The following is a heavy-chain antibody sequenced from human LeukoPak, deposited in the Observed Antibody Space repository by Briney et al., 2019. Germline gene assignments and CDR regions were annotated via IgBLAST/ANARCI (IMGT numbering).Heavy chain of an antibody. CDR3: ARIKTLGYCSSTTCSHWYFDL. CDR1: GGSISSDY. V-gene: IGHV4-4*07. CDR2: IHTSGST. Sequence: SETLSLTCTVSGGSISSDYWSWIRQPAGKGLEWIGRIHTSGSTNYNPSLKSRVTMSVDTSKNQFSLNLSSVTAADTAVYYCARIKTLGYCSSTTCSHWYFDLWGRGTLVTVSS. J-gene: IGHJ2*01. D-gene: IGHD2-2*01.